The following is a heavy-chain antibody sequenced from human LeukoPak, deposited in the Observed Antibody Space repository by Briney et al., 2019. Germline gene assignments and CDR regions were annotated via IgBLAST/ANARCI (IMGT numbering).Heavy chain of an antibody. CDR1: GYTFTAYY. Sequence: ASVKVSFKASGYTFTAYYMHWVRQAPGQGLEWMGWINPNSGGTNSAQKFQGRVTMTRDTSISTAYMELSRLRSDDTAVYYCARDSSSSLTLRFDPWGQGTLVTVSS. CDR2: INPNSGGT. CDR3: ARDSSSSLTLRFDP. V-gene: IGHV1-2*02. J-gene: IGHJ5*02. D-gene: IGHD6-6*01.